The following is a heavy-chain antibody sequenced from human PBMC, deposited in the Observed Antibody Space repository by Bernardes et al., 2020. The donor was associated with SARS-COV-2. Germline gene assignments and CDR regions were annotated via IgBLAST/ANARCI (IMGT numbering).Heavy chain of an antibody. CDR1: GFTFNSYG. D-gene: IGHD2-15*01. CDR3: AKDEVDCSGGSCYFNWFDP. V-gene: IGHV3-30*18. Sequence: GGSLRLSCAASGFTFNSYGMHWVRQAPGKGLEWVAVISYDGSNKYYADSVKGRFTISRDNSKNTLYLQMNSLRAEDTAVYYCAKDEVDCSGGSCYFNWFDPWGQGTLVTVSS. CDR2: ISYDGSNK. J-gene: IGHJ5*02.